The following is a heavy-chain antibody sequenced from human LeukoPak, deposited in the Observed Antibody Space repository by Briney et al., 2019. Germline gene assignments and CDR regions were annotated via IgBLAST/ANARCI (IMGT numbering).Heavy chain of an antibody. CDR1: GFTFSSYW. J-gene: IGHJ4*02. V-gene: IGHV3-7*01. CDR2: IKPNGRET. CDR3: ARRSSSQDFDY. Sequence: GGSLRLSCAASGFTFSSYWMNWVRQAPGKGLEWVANIKPNGRETYYVDSVKGRFTISRDNAKNSLYLQMNSLRAEDTAVYYCARRSSSQDFDYWGQGTLVTVSS. D-gene: IGHD2-2*01.